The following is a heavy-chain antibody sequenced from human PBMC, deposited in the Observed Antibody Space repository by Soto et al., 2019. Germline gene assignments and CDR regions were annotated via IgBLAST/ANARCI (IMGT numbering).Heavy chain of an antibody. V-gene: IGHV1-69*05. CDR2: IIPIFGTA. D-gene: IGHD2-8*02. CDR1: GGTFSSYA. CDR3: ARSRMEVYALGATYYYYYYGMDV. Sequence: GASVKVSCKTSGGTFSSYAISWVRQAPGQGLEWMGGIIPIFGTANYAQKFQGRVTITRDTSASTAYMELSSLRSEDTAVYYCARSRMEVYALGATYYYYYYGMDVWGQGTTVTVSS. J-gene: IGHJ6*02.